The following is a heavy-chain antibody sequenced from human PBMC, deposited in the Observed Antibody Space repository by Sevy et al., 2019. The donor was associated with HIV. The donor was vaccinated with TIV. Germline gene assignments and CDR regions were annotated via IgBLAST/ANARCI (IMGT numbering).Heavy chain of an antibody. CDR1: GFTFSRFW. CDR3: ARGGVLQWPLGPFDY. Sequence: GGSLRLSCAASGFTFSRFWMSWVRQAPGKGLEWVANINQDGSERYYVDSVKGRFTISRANAKNSLYLQMNSLRGEDTAVFFCARGGVLQWPLGPFDYWGQGTLVTVSS. CDR2: INQDGSER. V-gene: IGHV3-7*03. D-gene: IGHD6-19*01. J-gene: IGHJ4*02.